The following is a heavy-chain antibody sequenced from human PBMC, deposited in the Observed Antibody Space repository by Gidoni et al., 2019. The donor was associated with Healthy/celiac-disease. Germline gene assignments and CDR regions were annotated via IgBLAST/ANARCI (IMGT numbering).Heavy chain of an antibody. D-gene: IGHD2-2*01. CDR1: SFTFSIYG. Sequence: QVQLVESGGGVVQPGRSLRLSCAASSFTFSIYGKHWGRQAPGKGLELLAVISFDGSNKYYADSVKGRFTSARDNSKNTLYLQMHSLRAEDTAVYYCAKDDEMATRTYYGMDVWGQGTTVTVSS. CDR3: AKDDEMATRTYYGMDV. CDR2: ISFDGSNK. V-gene: IGHV3-30*18. J-gene: IGHJ6*02.